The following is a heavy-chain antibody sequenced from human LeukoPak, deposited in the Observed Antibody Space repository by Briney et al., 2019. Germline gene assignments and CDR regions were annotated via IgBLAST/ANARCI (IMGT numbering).Heavy chain of an antibody. CDR1: GGSISSYY. D-gene: IGHD3-22*01. CDR2: IHHSGST. Sequence: SETLSLTCTVSGGSISSYYWSWIRQPPGKGLDWIGYIHHSGSTNYNPSLKSRVTISVDTSKNQFSQRLSSVTAADTAVYYCATEASGGYFDPWGQGTLVTVSS. CDR3: ATEASGGYFDP. V-gene: IGHV4-59*12. J-gene: IGHJ5*02.